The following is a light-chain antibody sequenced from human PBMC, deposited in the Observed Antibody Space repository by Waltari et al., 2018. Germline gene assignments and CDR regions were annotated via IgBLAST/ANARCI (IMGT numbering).Light chain of an antibody. Sequence: DIAMTQSPDSLAVSLGERATINCKSSQNILHSSNNKNYLTWYQQKAGQPPKVPIYWASTRDSGVPIRFSGSGSVTEFTLTISSLQAEDVAVYYCQQYDRCPLSFGPGTKVEIK. CDR2: WAS. CDR3: QQYDRCPLS. CDR1: QNILHSSNNKNY. V-gene: IGKV4-1*01. J-gene: IGKJ3*01.